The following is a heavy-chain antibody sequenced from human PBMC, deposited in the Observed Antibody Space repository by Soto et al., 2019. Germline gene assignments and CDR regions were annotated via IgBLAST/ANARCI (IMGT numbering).Heavy chain of an antibody. D-gene: IGHD2-15*01. CDR1: GYTFTGYG. CDR3: ASGYCSGGSCYYPHFFDY. CDR2: ISAYNGNT. J-gene: IGHJ4*02. V-gene: IGHV1-18*01. Sequence: XSVKVSCKASGYTFTGYGISWVRQAPGQGLEWMGWISAYNGNTNYAQKLQGRVTMTTDTSTSTAYMELRSLRSDDTAVYYCASGYCSGGSCYYPHFFDYWGQGTLVTVSS.